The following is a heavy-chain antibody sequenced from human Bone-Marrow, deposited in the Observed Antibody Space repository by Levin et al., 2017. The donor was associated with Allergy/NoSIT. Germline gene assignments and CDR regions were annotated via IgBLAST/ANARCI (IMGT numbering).Heavy chain of an antibody. CDR1: GYTFTNYG. V-gene: IGHV1-18*01. D-gene: IGHD2-15*01. CDR3: AREDQPYAVVPDYFEY. Sequence: PGASVKVSCKASGYTFTNYGINWVRQAPGQGLEWMGWISAYNGYTYYAQKFQGRVTMTTDTSTYTAYMELRSLRSDETAVYYCAREDQPYAVVPDYFEYWGQGTLVTVSS. J-gene: IGHJ4*02. CDR2: ISAYNGYT.